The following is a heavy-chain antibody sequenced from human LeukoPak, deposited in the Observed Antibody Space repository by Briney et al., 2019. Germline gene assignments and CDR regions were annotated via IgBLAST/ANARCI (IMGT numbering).Heavy chain of an antibody. CDR1: GFTFSSYA. Sequence: GGSLRLSCAASGFTFSSYAMSWVRQAPGKGLEWVSAISGSGGSTYYADSVKGRFTISRDNSKNTLYLRMNSLRAEDTAVYYCAKDSGAAAGIPYWYFDLWGRGTLVTVSS. D-gene: IGHD6-13*01. J-gene: IGHJ2*01. CDR2: ISGSGGST. V-gene: IGHV3-23*01. CDR3: AKDSGAAAGIPYWYFDL.